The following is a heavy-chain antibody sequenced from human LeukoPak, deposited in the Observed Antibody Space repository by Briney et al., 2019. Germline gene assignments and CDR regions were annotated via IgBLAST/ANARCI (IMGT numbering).Heavy chain of an antibody. CDR3: AGDYIWGRLF. V-gene: IGHV3-74*01. D-gene: IGHD3-16*01. CDR1: GFSLSDYW. J-gene: IGHJ4*01. Sequence: GGSLRLSCVGSGFSLSDYWMHWVRQTPGKGLMWVSRITSDGSTTWYADSVKGRFTVSRDNAKNTLFLEMNSLRDGDTAVYYCAGDYIWGRLFWGQGTLVTVSS. CDR2: ITSDGSTT.